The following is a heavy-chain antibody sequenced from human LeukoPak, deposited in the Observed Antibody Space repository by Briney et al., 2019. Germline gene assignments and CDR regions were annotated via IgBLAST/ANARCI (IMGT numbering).Heavy chain of an antibody. Sequence: SETLSLTCAVYSGSFSGYYWSWIRQPPGKGLEWIGEINHSGSTNYNPSLKSRVTISVDTSKNQFSLKLSSVTAADTAVYYCARNARDYYGSGSPPYYYYYYMDVWGKGTTVTVSS. D-gene: IGHD3-10*01. CDR3: ARNARDYYGSGSPPYYYYYYMDV. CDR2: INHSGST. V-gene: IGHV4-34*01. CDR1: SGSFSGYY. J-gene: IGHJ6*03.